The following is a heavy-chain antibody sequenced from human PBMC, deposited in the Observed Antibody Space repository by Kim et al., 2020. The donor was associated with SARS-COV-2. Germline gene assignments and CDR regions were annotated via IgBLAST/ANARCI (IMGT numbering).Heavy chain of an antibody. CDR3: ARVNYDSSGYVWFDP. CDR2: INHSGST. J-gene: IGHJ5*02. V-gene: IGHV4-34*01. Sequence: SETLSLTCAVYGGSFSGYYWSWIRQPPGKGLEWIGEINHSGSTNYNPSLKSRVTISVDTSKNQFSLKLSSVTAADTAVYYCARVNYDSSGYVWFDPWGQGTLVTVSS. CDR1: GGSFSGYY. D-gene: IGHD3-22*01.